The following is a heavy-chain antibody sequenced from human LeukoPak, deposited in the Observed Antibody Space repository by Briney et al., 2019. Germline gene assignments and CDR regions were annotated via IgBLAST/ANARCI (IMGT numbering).Heavy chain of an antibody. CDR1: GGSISSYY. CDR3: ARGYPSVVWESPKGFDP. CDR2: IYYSGST. D-gene: IGHD1-26*01. J-gene: IGHJ5*02. Sequence: SETLSLTCTVSGGSISSYYWSWIRQPPGKGLEWIGYIYYSGSTNYNPSLKSRVTISVDTSKNQFSLKLSSVTAADTAVYYCARGYPSVVWESPKGFDPWGQGTLVTVSS. V-gene: IGHV4-59*12.